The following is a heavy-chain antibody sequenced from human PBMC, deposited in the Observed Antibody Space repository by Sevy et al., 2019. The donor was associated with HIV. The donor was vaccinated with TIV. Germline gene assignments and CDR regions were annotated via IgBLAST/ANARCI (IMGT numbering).Heavy chain of an antibody. CDR1: GFSFSGYG. V-gene: IGHV3-33*01. Sequence: GGSLRLSCAASGFSFSGYGMHWVRQAPGKGLEWVAVIWYYGTNTEYKDSVKGRYTISRDNSKNTLYLQMNSLRAEDTAVYYCARERIAVAGMGYYFDFWGEGTLVTVSS. D-gene: IGHD6-19*01. J-gene: IGHJ4*02. CDR2: IWYYGTNT. CDR3: ARERIAVAGMGYYFDF.